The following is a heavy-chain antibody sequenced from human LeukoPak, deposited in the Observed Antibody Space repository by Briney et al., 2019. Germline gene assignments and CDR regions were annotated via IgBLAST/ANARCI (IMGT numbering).Heavy chain of an antibody. CDR2: INHSGST. CDR3: ARRRTYYYDSSGYYVTLFDY. D-gene: IGHD3-22*01. J-gene: IGHJ4*02. Sequence: SETLSLTCAVYGGSFSGYYWSWIRQPPGKGLEWIGEINHSGSTNYNPSLKSRVTISVDTSKNQFCLKLSSVTAADTAVYYCARRRTYYYDSSGYYVTLFDYWGQGTLVTVSS. CDR1: GGSFSGYY. V-gene: IGHV4-34*01.